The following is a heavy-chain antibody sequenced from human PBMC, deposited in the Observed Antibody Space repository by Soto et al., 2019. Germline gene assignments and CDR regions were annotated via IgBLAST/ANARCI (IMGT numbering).Heavy chain of an antibody. CDR2: MNPNSGNT. CDR3: ARSSRLRLGELSLYPLGY. D-gene: IGHD3-16*02. V-gene: IGHV1-8*01. CDR1: GYTLTSDD. Sequence: GASEKVSCKASGYTLTSDDINWVRQATGQGREWMGWMNPNSGNTGYAQKFQGRVTMTRNTSISTAYMELSSLRSEDTAVYYCARSSRLRLGELSLYPLGYWGQGTLVTVSS. J-gene: IGHJ4*02.